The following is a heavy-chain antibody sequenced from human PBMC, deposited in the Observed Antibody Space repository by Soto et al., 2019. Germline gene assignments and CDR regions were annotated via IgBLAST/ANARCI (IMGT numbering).Heavy chain of an antibody. D-gene: IGHD1-7*01. J-gene: IGHJ4*02. CDR3: ARDGVSSTEYTWNYGTYFDY. CDR1: GYTFTSYD. Sequence: ASVKVSCKASGYTFTSYDINWVRQATGQGLEWMGWMSPNSGNTGYAQKFQGRFTISRDSTKQTLYLQMNSLRPGDTAMYYCARDGVSSTEYTWNYGTYFDYWGPGILVTVSS. V-gene: IGHV1-8*01. CDR2: MSPNSGNT.